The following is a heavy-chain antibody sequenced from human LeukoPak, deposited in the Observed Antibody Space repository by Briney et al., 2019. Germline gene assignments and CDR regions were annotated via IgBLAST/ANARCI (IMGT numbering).Heavy chain of an antibody. CDR1: GFTFDDYA. CDR3: ARDSSFIMVIPFSFLFDP. J-gene: IGHJ5*02. D-gene: IGHD3-22*01. V-gene: IGHV3-9*01. Sequence: PGRSLRLSCAASGFTFDDYAMHWVRQAPGKGLEWVSGISWNSGSIGYADSVKGRFTISRDNSKNTLYLQMNSLRAEDTAVYYCARDSSFIMVIPFSFLFDPWGQGTLVTVSS. CDR2: ISWNSGSI.